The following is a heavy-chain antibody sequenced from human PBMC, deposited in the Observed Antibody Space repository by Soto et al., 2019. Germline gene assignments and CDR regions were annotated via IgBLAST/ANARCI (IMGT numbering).Heavy chain of an antibody. Sequence: EQLVQSGGGLVQPGGSLRLSCAASGFSFSSYGLFWVRQAPGKGLEYVSAVSRNGINTYYANSVKGRFTISRDNSKNIMYLQMGTLRAEDMAVYYCAITYYDFDVWGKGTTVIVSS. V-gene: IGHV3-64*01. D-gene: IGHD3-3*01. CDR2: VSRNGINT. CDR3: AITYYDFDV. CDR1: GFSFSSYG. J-gene: IGHJ6*04.